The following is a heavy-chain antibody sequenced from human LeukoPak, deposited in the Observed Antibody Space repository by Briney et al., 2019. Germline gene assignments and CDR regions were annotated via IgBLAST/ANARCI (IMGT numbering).Heavy chain of an antibody. CDR2: MNTNSGNT. CDR1: GYTFTNYV. J-gene: IGHJ6*03. Sequence: ASVKVSCKASGYTFTNYVMNWVRQATGQGLEWMRWMNTNSGNTGYAQKFQGRVTITRNTSISTAYMELSSLRSEDTAVYYCARGKAHMDVWGKGTTVTVSS. CDR3: ARGKAHMDV. V-gene: IGHV1-8*01.